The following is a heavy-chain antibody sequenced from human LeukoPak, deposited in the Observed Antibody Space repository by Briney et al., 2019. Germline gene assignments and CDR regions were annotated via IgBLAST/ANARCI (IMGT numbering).Heavy chain of an antibody. CDR3: ARGFDSSGYYHDAFDI. J-gene: IGHJ3*02. D-gene: IGHD3-22*01. V-gene: IGHV4-59*01. CDR1: GGSISSYY. CDR2: IYYSGST. Sequence: SETLSLTCTVSGGSISSYYWSWIRQPPGKGLEWIGYIYYSGSTNYNPSLKSRATISVDTSKNQFSLKLSSVTAADTAVYYCARGFDSSGYYHDAFDIWGQGTMVTVSS.